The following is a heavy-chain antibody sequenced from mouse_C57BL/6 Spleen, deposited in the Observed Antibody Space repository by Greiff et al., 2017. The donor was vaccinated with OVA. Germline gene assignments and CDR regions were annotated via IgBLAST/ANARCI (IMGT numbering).Heavy chain of an antibody. D-gene: IGHD4-1*01. CDR2: ISSGSSTI. CDR1: GFTFSDYG. V-gene: IGHV5-17*01. CDR3: ARPELTGTLDD. Sequence: EVQRVESGGGLVKPGGSLKLSCAASGFTFSDYGMHWVRQAPEKGLEWVAYISSGSSTIYYADTVKGRFTITRDNAKNTLFLQMTSLRTEDTSMDYGARPELTGTLDDWGQGTTLTVSS. J-gene: IGHJ2*01.